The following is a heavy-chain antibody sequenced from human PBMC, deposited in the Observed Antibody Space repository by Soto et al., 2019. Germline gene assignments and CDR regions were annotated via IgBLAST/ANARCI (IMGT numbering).Heavy chain of an antibody. Sequence: PSETLSLTCAVYGGSFSCYYWSWIRQPPGKGLEWIGEINHSGSTNYNPSLKSRVTISVDTSKNQFSLKLSSVTAADTAVYYCARGPFGPRYYYYYYGMDVWGQGTTVTVS. CDR2: INHSGST. V-gene: IGHV4-34*01. J-gene: IGHJ6*02. D-gene: IGHD3-16*01. CDR1: GGSFSCYY. CDR3: ARGPFGPRYYYYYYGMDV.